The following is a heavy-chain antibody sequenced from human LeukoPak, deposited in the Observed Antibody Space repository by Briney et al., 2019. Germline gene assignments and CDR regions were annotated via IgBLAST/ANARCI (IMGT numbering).Heavy chain of an antibody. D-gene: IGHD6-13*01. CDR2: INPSGGST. J-gene: IGHJ4*02. Sequence: GASVKVSCKASGYTFTSYGISWVRQAPGQGLEWMGIINPSGGSTSYAQKFQGRVTMTRDTSTSTVYMELSSLRSEDTAVYYCAREGSSSAQDYWGQGTLVTVSS. CDR3: AREGSSSAQDY. CDR1: GYTFTSYG. V-gene: IGHV1-46*01.